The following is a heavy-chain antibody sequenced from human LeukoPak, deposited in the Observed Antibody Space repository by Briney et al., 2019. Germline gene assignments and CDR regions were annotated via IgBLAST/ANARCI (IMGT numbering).Heavy chain of an antibody. Sequence: GGSLRLSCAASGFTFSSYAMSWVRQAPGKGLEWVSAISGSGGSTYYADSVKGRFTISRDNSKNTLYLQMNSLRAEDTAVYYCETSRMGAVDYWGQGTLVTVSS. CDR2: ISGSGGST. CDR1: GFTFSSYA. J-gene: IGHJ4*02. CDR3: ETSRMGAVDY. V-gene: IGHV3-23*01. D-gene: IGHD6-19*01.